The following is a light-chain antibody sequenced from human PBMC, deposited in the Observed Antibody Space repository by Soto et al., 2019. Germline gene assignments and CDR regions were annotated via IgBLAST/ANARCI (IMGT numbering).Light chain of an antibody. CDR2: DAS. Sequence: DIQMTQSPSTLSASVGERVTITCRASQSISSRLAWYQQKSVKAPNLLIYDASSLEGGVPSRFSGSGSGTDFTLTISCLQSEDFATYYCQQYYSYPWTFGQGTKVDIK. V-gene: IGKV1-5*01. J-gene: IGKJ1*01. CDR3: QQYYSYPWT. CDR1: QSISSR.